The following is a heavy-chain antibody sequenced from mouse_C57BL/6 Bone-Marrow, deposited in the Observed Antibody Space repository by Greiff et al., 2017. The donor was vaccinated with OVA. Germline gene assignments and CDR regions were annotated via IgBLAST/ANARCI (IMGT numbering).Heavy chain of an antibody. J-gene: IGHJ1*03. CDR2: IYPGGVDT. CDR3: AREDDYDWYCDV. CDR1: GYAFTNSW. V-gene: IGHV1-82*01. D-gene: IGHD2-4*01. Sequence: VQLQQSGPELVKPGASVKISCTASGYAFTNSWMNWVQQRPGKGLEWIGRIYPGGVDTNYTGNFKGKATLTADKSSSTDYLQLSSLTSEDSAVYFCAREDDYDWYCDVWGTGTTVTVSA.